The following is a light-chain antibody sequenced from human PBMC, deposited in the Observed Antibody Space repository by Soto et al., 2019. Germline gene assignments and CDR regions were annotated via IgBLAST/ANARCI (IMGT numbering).Light chain of an antibody. CDR3: QQYNNWPRG. CDR1: QSVSSN. CDR2: GAS. V-gene: IGKV3-15*01. J-gene: IGKJ1*01. Sequence: EIVMTQSPATLSVSPGERATLSCRASQSVSSNLAWYQQKPGQAPRLLIYGASTRATGIPARFRGSGSGTEFTLTISSLQSEDFAVYYCQQYNNWPRGFGQGTKVEIK.